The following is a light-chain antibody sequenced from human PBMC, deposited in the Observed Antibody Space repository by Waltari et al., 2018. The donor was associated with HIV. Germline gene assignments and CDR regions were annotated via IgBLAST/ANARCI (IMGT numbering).Light chain of an antibody. V-gene: IGKV3-15*01. CDR1: QSVSNK. J-gene: IGKJ4*01. Sequence: IVMTQSPATLSVSPGERATLPCRASQSVSNKLAWYQQKPGHAPRLLMYDASTMVTGIPARFSGSGSGTYFTLTISSLQSGDFAIYYCQQYNNWLTFGGGTKVEIK. CDR2: DAS. CDR3: QQYNNWLT.